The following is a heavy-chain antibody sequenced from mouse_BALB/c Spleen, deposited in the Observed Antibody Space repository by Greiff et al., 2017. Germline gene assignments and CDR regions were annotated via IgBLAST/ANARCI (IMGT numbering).Heavy chain of an antibody. Sequence: EVQLQQTGPELVKPGASVKISCKASGYSFTDYIMLWVKQSHGKSLEWIGNINPYYGSTSYNLKFKGKATLTVDKSSSTAYMQLNSLTSEDSAVYYCARSLTTVEGYYLDYWGQGTTLTVSS. V-gene: IGHV1-39*01. CDR1: GYSFTDYI. D-gene: IGHD1-1*01. J-gene: IGHJ2*01. CDR2: INPYYGST. CDR3: ARSLTTVEGYYLDY.